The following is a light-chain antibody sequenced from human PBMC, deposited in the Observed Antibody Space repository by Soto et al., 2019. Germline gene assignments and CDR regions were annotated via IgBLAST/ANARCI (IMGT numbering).Light chain of an antibody. V-gene: IGKV1-5*01. CDR2: DAS. Sequence: DIQMTQSPSTLSASLGDRATITCRASQRIDNWLAWYQQKPGKAPKLLIYDASSLESGVPPRFSGSGSGTDFTLTISGLQPDDFATYYCQQYDSYWTFGQGTKVDI. CDR3: QQYDSYWT. J-gene: IGKJ1*01. CDR1: QRIDNW.